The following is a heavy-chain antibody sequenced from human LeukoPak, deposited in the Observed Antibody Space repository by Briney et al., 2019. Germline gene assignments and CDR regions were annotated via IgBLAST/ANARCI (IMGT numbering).Heavy chain of an antibody. CDR3: ARSPGRLGRGYYYYGMDV. D-gene: IGHD6-6*01. CDR2: IIPILGIA. Sequence: GASVKVSYKASGGTFSSYAISWVRQAPGQGLEWMGRIIPILGIANYAQKFQGRVTITADKSTSTAYMELSSLRSEDTAVYYCARSPGRLGRGYYYYGMDVWGQGTSVTVSS. V-gene: IGHV1-69*04. J-gene: IGHJ6*02. CDR1: GGTFSSYA.